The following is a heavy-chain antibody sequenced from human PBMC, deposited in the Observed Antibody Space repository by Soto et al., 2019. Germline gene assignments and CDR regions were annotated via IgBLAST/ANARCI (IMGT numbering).Heavy chain of an antibody. CDR3: ARAFVVVAATGNWFDP. V-gene: IGHV4-31*03. CDR2: ICYSGST. CDR1: GGSISSGGYY. Sequence: SETLSLTCTVSGGSISSGGYYWSWIRQHPGKGLEWIGYICYSGSTYYNPSLKSRVTISVDTSKNQFSLKLSSVTAADTAVYYCARAFVVVAATGNWFDPWGQGTLVTVSS. J-gene: IGHJ5*02. D-gene: IGHD2-15*01.